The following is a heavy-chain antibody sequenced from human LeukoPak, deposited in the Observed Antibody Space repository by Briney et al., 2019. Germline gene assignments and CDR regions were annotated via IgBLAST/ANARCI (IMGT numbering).Heavy chain of an antibody. CDR1: GFTVSSNY. Sequence: QPGGSLRLSCAAPGFTVSSNYMSWVRQAPGKGLEWVSVIYSGGSTYYADSVKGRFTISRDNSKNTLYLQMNSLRAEDTAVYYCARGLGSPVPTWFDPWGQGTLVTVSS. CDR3: ARGLGSPVPTWFDP. V-gene: IGHV3-53*01. D-gene: IGHD3-16*01. CDR2: IYSGGST. J-gene: IGHJ5*02.